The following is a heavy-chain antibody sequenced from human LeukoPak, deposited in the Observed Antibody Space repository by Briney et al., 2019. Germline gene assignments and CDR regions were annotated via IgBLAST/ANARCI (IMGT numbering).Heavy chain of an antibody. CDR2: IGTAGDT. CDR3: ARRLRNYGSGSYHYYYGMDV. Sequence: PGGSLRLSCAASGFTFSSYDMHWVRQATGKGLEWVSAIGTAGDTYYPGSVKGRFTISRENAKNSLYLQMNSLRAGDTAVYYCARRLRNYGSGSYHYYYGMDVWGQGTTVTVSS. CDR1: GFTFSSYD. D-gene: IGHD3-10*01. J-gene: IGHJ6*02. V-gene: IGHV3-13*01.